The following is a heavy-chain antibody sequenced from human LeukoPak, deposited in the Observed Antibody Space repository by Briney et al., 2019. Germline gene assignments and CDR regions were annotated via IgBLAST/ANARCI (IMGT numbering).Heavy chain of an antibody. J-gene: IGHJ4*02. V-gene: IGHV4-59*08. CDR2: VFYTGKA. CDR3: ARLSRGAGAAKTFAY. CDR1: GGSLSSYH. D-gene: IGHD6-13*01. Sequence: SETLSLTCTLSGGSLSSYHWSWFRQPPGKGLEGMGHVFYTGKAAYNPSLTGRVTISVDTSKNQFSLRLASVTAADTAVYYCARLSRGAGAAKTFAYWGQGILVTVSS.